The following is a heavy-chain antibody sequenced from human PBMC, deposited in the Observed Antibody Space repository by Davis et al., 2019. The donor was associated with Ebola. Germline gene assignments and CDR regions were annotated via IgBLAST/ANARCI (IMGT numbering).Heavy chain of an antibody. Sequence: ASVKVSCKVSGYTLTDLSMHWVRQAPGQGLEWMGRIIPVVDTKDYAQKFQGRVTLTADKATNTAYMELSGLRFDDTAVYYCARGKWFDPWGQGTLVSVTS. CDR1: GYTLTDLS. CDR2: IIPVVDTK. CDR3: ARGKWFDP. V-gene: IGHV1-24*01. J-gene: IGHJ5*02.